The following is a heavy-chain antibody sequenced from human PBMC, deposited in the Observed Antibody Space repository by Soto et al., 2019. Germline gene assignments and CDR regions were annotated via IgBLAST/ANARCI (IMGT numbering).Heavy chain of an antibody. CDR2: IYPGDSDT. CDR1: GYSFTSYW. D-gene: IGHD3-16*01. V-gene: IGHV5-51*01. CDR3: ARREVPNRLGMDV. Sequence: PGESLKISCKGSGYSFTSYWIGWVRQMPGKGLGWMGIIYPGDSDTRYSPSFQGQVTISADKSISTAYLQWSSLKASDTAMYYCARREVPNRLGMDVWGQGTTVTVSS. J-gene: IGHJ6*02.